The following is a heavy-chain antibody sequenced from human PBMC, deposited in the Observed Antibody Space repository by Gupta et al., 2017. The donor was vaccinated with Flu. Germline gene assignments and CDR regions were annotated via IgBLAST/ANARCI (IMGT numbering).Heavy chain of an antibody. CDR1: GSTFSTSA. CDR3: VRVGYCTGGCAPANHAFDF. CDR2: ISRIETNT. Sequence: EVQLLESGGSLVHPGGSLSLYCSASGSTFSTSAIQLVRQAPGKGLEYGSAISRIETNTYYADSVKGRFTISRDNSKNTVYLQMSSLRTEDTAVYYCVRVGYCTGGCAPANHAFDFWGQGTLVTVSS. J-gene: IGHJ4*02. V-gene: IGHV3-64D*06. D-gene: IGHD2-8*02.